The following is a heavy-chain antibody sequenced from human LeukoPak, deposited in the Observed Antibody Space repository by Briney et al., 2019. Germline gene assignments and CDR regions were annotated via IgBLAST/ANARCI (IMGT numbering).Heavy chain of an antibody. CDR3: ARDLGITGTYDNHCFDY. Sequence: SVKVSCKASGGTFTTYAISWVRQAPGHGLEWMGRLIPNFGTANYAQKFQGRVSSTTDESTSTAYMQLSSLRSEDTAMYYCARDLGITGTYDNHCFDYWGQGTLVTVSS. CDR1: GGTFTTYA. J-gene: IGHJ4*02. CDR2: LIPNFGTA. V-gene: IGHV1-69*05. D-gene: IGHD1-7*01.